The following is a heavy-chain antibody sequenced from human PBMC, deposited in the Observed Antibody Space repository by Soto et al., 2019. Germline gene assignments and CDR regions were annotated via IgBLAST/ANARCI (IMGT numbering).Heavy chain of an antibody. CDR1: GYSFTIYW. Sequence: GESLKISCKGSGYSFTIYWISWVRQMPGKGLEWMGRIDPSDSYTNYSPSFQGHVTISADKSISTAYLQWSSLKASDTAMYYCARLQTYSGYDSNGMDVWGQGTTVTVSS. J-gene: IGHJ6*02. V-gene: IGHV5-10-1*01. CDR3: ARLQTYSGYDSNGMDV. CDR2: IDPSDSYT. D-gene: IGHD5-12*01.